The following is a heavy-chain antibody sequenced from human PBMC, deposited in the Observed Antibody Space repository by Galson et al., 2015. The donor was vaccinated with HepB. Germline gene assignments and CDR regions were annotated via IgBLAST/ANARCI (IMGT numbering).Heavy chain of an antibody. J-gene: IGHJ6*03. CDR2: MNPNSGNT. CDR3: ARRDHCTNGVCRIGLDYYYYYMDV. CDR1: GYTFTSYD. V-gene: IGHV1-8*01. D-gene: IGHD2-8*01. Sequence: SVKVSCKASGYTFTSYDINWVRQATGQGLEWMGWMNPNSGNTGYAQKFQGRVTMTRNTSISTAYMELSSLRSEDTAVYYCARRDHCTNGVCRIGLDYYYYYMDVWGKGTTVTFSS.